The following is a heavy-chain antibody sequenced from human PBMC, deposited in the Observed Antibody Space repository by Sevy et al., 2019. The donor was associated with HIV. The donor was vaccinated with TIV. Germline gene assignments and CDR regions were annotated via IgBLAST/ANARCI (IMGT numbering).Heavy chain of an antibody. CDR3: ATGRSGYWWGHNDY. Sequence: ASVKVSCKVSGYTLTELSMHWVRQAPGKGLEWMGGFDPEDGETIYAQKFQGRVTMTEDTSTDTAYMELSSLRSEDTALYYCATGRSGYWWGHNDYWGQGTLVTVSS. CDR1: GYTLTELS. J-gene: IGHJ4*02. D-gene: IGHD3-22*01. CDR2: FDPEDGET. V-gene: IGHV1-24*01.